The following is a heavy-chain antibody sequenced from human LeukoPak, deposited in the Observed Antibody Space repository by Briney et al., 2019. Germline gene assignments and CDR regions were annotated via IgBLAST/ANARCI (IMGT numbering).Heavy chain of an antibody. J-gene: IGHJ6*02. CDR2: IYYSGST. CDR1: GGSISSYY. Sequence: SETQSLTCTVSGGSISSYYWSWIRQPPGKGLEWIGYIYYSGSTNYNPSLKSRVTISVDTSKNQFSLKLSSVTAADTAVYYCAREVPAAIPYYYYGMDVWGQGTTVTVSS. CDR3: AREVPAAIPYYYYGMDV. D-gene: IGHD2-2*01. V-gene: IGHV4-59*01.